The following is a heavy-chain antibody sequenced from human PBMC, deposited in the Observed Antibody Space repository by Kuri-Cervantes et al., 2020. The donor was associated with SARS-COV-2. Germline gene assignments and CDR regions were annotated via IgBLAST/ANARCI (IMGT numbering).Heavy chain of an antibody. CDR3: ARKGVVVPTPVDYYYAMDV. CDR2: IGTNNGNK. Sequence: ASVKVSCKASGYSLTNYDMIWVQQAPGQGLEWMGWIGTNNGNKVYAQKFQGRVTMTTDTSTNTASMELTSLRSDDTAVYYCARKGVVVPTPVDYYYAMDVWGQGTTVTVSS. D-gene: IGHD2-2*01. J-gene: IGHJ6*02. V-gene: IGHV1-18*01. CDR1: GYSLTNYD.